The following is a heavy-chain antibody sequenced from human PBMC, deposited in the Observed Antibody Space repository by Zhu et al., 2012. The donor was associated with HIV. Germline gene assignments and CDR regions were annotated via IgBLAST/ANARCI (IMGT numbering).Heavy chain of an antibody. CDR1: GYSISRGYY. V-gene: IGHV4-38-2*01. D-gene: IGHD3-9*01. CDR2: ILHGGTT. J-gene: IGHJ3*02. Sequence: QVQLQESGPGLVKPSETLSLTCAVSGYSISRGYYWGWIRQSPGKGLEWIGSILHGGTTYYKSSLKSRVTISLDMSKNQFSLKLTSVTAADTAVYYCARLDDTLTGYYSPRDGFGIWGQGTMVTVSS. CDR3: ARLDDTLTGYYSPRDGFGI.